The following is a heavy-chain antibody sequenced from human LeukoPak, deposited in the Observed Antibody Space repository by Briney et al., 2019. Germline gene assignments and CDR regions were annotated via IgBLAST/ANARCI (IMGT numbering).Heavy chain of an antibody. J-gene: IGHJ3*02. Sequence: GGSLRLSCATSGFTFSNFGMNWVRQAPGKGLQWVAFISYDGKDKYYSDSVKGRITISRDNSKSTLYVQMNSLRAEDTAVYYCAREGNWALGVVDQDAFDIWGQGTMVTVSS. CDR1: GFTFSNFG. V-gene: IGHV3-30*03. D-gene: IGHD3-3*01. CDR3: AREGNWALGVVDQDAFDI. CDR2: ISYDGKDK.